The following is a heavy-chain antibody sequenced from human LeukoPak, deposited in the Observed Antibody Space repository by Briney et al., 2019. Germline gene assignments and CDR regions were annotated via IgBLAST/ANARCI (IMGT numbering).Heavy chain of an antibody. CDR2: ISGSGGST. CDR1: GFTVRSNY. V-gene: IGHV3-23*01. CDR3: AKNPGGFDY. Sequence: GGSLRLSCAASGFTVRSNYISWVRQAPGKGLEWVSAISGSGGSTYYADSVKGRFTISRDNSKNTLYLQMNSLRAEDTAVYYCAKNPGGFDYWGQGTLVTVSS. J-gene: IGHJ4*02. D-gene: IGHD3-10*01.